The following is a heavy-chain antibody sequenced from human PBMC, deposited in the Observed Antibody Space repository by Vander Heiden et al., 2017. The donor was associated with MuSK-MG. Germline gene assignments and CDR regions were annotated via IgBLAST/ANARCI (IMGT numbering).Heavy chain of an antibody. CDR3: AKNTHYDFWSGYHYYYYYMDV. J-gene: IGHJ6*03. D-gene: IGHD3-3*01. Sequence: EVQLLESGGGLVQPGGSLRLSCAASGFTCSSYAMRWVRQAPGKGLEWVSAISGSGGSTYYADSVKGRFTISRDNSKNTLYLQMNSLRAEDTAVYYCAKNTHYDFWSGYHYYYYYMDVWGKGTTVTVSS. CDR2: ISGSGGST. CDR1: GFTCSSYA. V-gene: IGHV3-23*01.